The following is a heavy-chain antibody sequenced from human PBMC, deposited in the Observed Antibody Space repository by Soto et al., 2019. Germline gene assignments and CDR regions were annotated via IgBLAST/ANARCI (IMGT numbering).Heavy chain of an antibody. CDR2: ISAYNGNT. CDR1: GYTFTSYG. D-gene: IGHD1-26*01. V-gene: IGHV1-18*01. Sequence: QVQLVQSGAEVKKPGASVKVSCKASGYTFTSYGISWVRQAPGQGLEWMGWISAYNGNTNYAQKLQGRVTMTTDTAXXTXYXXLRSLRSDDTAVYYCARDGANSRYVSNYYYGGMDVWGQGTTVTVSS. J-gene: IGHJ6*02. CDR3: ARDGANSRYVSNYYYGGMDV.